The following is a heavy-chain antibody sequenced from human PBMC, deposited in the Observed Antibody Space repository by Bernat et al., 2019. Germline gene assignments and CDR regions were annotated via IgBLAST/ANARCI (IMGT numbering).Heavy chain of an antibody. CDR3: ARAGYSGYDFPNSQGPPYYFDY. D-gene: IGHD5-12*01. CDR1: GFTFSSYS. J-gene: IGHJ4*02. Sequence: EVQLVESGGGLVKPGGSLRLSCAASGFTFSSYSMNWVRQAPGKGLEWVSSISSSSSYIYYADSVKGRFTISRDNAKNSLYLQMNSLRAEDTAVYYCARAGYSGYDFPNSQGPPYYFDYWGRGTLVTVSS. V-gene: IGHV3-21*01. CDR2: ISSSSSYI.